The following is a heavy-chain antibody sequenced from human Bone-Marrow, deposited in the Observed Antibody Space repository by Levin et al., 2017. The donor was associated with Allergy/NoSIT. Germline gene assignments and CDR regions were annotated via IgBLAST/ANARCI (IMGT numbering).Heavy chain of an antibody. J-gene: IGHJ5*02. CDR1: GYTFTSYL. Sequence: GASVKVSCQGSGYTFTSYLIGWVRQMPGKGLEWLGTIDPSDSYTRYSPSFQGHVTISADKSISTAFLQWSSLKASDTAMYYCARRISFNWFDPWGQGTLVTVSS. CDR2: IDPSDSYT. D-gene: IGHD2-15*01. CDR3: ARRISFNWFDP. V-gene: IGHV5-10-1*01.